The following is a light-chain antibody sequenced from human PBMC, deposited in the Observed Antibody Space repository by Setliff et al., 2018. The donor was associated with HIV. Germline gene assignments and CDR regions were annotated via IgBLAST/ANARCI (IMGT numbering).Light chain of an antibody. CDR2: EVR. CDR1: SRDVGGYNY. Sequence: ALTQPASVSGSPGQSITISCTGTSRDVGGYNYVSWYQQHPGKAPKLIIYEVRNRPSGVPARFSGSKSATSASLAITGLQAEDEADYYCQSYDKRLSGGVFGGGTKVTVL. V-gene: IGLV2-14*01. CDR3: QSYDKRLSGGV. J-gene: IGLJ3*02.